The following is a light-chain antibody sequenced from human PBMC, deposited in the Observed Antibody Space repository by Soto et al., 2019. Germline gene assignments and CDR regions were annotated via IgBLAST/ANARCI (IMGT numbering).Light chain of an antibody. J-gene: IGKJ1*01. CDR1: QRVSSN. Sequence: EIVMTQSPATLSVSPGERATLSCRASQRVSSNLAWYQQKPGQAPRLLIYGASTRATGIPARFSGSGSGTEFTLTISSLQSEDFAVYYCQQYNKWPRWTFGQGTKVEIK. CDR3: QQYNKWPRWT. V-gene: IGKV3-15*01. CDR2: GAS.